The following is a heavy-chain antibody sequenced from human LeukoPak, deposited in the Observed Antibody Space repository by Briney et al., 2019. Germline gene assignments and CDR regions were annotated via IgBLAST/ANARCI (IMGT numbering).Heavy chain of an antibody. CDR3: AAEGQWSLVHYFNS. CDR1: GNTLTDLS. D-gene: IGHD2-15*01. V-gene: IGHV1-24*01. CDR2: FDPEDAEI. Sequence: ASVKVSCKVSGNTLTDLSIHWVRQAPGKGLDWMGGFDPEDAEIIYADKFQDRVTMTEDPSTDTAYLELSSLRSEDTAVYFCAAEGQWSLVHYFNSWGQGTLVTVSS. J-gene: IGHJ4*02.